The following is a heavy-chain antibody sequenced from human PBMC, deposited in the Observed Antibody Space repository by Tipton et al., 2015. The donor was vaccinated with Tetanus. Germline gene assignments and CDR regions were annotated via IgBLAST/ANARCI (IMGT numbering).Heavy chain of an antibody. CDR3: VRDRAAAGGSDY. CDR2: IIPAFTTV. V-gene: IGHV1-69*15. Sequence: QSGAEVKKPGSSVKVSCKASGGGFSKFAISWVRQAPGQGLELMGTIIPAFTTVTYEQKFRGRVTITADGSTSTAYMELSSLTSDDTAVYYCVRDRAAAGGSDYWGQGTLVTV. J-gene: IGHJ4*02. CDR1: GGGFSKFA. D-gene: IGHD6-25*01.